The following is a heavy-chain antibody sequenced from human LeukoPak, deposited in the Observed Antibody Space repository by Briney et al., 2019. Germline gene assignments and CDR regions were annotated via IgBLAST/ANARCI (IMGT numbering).Heavy chain of an antibody. CDR2: IKQDVREK. J-gene: IGHJ6*02. CDR1: GFTFSNYG. D-gene: IGHD6-6*01. Sequence: GGSLRLSCAASGFTFSNYGMSWVRQAPGKGLEWVASIKQDVREKFYVDSVKGRFTISRDNAKSSLYLQMNSLRAEDTAVYYCARQRAGIAARPDYYYYGMDVWGQGTTVTVSS. V-gene: IGHV3-7*03. CDR3: ARQRAGIAARPDYYYYGMDV.